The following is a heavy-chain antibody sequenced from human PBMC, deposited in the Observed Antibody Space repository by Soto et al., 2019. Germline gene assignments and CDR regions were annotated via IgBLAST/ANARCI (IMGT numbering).Heavy chain of an antibody. D-gene: IGHD5-12*01. Sequence: SETLSLTCTVSGGSISSYYWSWIRQPLGKGLEWIGYIYYSGSTNYNPSLKSRVTISVDTSKNQFSLKLSSVTAADTAVYYCARFGYSGYDYWGQGTLVTVSS. V-gene: IGHV4-59*01. J-gene: IGHJ4*02. CDR2: IYYSGST. CDR3: ARFGYSGYDY. CDR1: GGSISSYY.